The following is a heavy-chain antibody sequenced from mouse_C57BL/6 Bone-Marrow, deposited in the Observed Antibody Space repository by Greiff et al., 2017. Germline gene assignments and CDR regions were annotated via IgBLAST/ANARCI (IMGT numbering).Heavy chain of an antibody. CDR3: ARRKPIGGFDD. CDR1: GFSLTSYG. J-gene: IGHJ2*01. CDR2: IWSDGST. V-gene: IGHV2-6*03. Sequence: VKLVESGPGLVAPSQSLSITCTVSGFSLTSYGVHWVRQTPGQGLEWLVVIWSDGSTTYNSAIKSRLGISKDNSKSQVFLTMHSLQTDDAAMYYSARRKPIGGFDDWGQGTTLTVSS. D-gene: IGHD3-1*01.